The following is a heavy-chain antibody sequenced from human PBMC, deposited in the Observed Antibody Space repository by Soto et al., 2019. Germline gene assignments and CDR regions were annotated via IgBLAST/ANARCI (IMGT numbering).Heavy chain of an antibody. CDR2: IYYSGST. CDR1: GGSISSSSYY. Sequence: LSLTCTVSGGSISSSSYYWGWIRQPPGKGLEWIGSIYYSGSTYYNPSLKSRVTISVDTSKNQFSLKLSSVTAADTAVYYCARVLGITGTTNWFDPWGQGTLVTVSS. CDR3: ARVLGITGTTNWFDP. D-gene: IGHD1-7*01. J-gene: IGHJ5*02. V-gene: IGHV4-39*01.